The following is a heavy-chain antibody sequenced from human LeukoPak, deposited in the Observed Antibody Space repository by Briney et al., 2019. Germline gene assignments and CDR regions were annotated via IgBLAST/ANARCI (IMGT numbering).Heavy chain of an antibody. Sequence: GGSLRLSCAASGFTFSNYAMSWVRQAPGKGLEWVSAISDSGRNTYYADSVKGRFTISRDNSKNTLYLQMNSLRAEDTAVYYCAKVAVNRMITFGGVIVISPLDYWGQGTLVTVSS. J-gene: IGHJ4*02. CDR1: GFTFSNYA. D-gene: IGHD3-16*02. CDR2: ISDSGRNT. CDR3: AKVAVNRMITFGGVIVISPLDY. V-gene: IGHV3-23*01.